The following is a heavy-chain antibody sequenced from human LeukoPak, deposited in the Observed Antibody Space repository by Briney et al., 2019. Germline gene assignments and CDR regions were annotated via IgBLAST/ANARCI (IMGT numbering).Heavy chain of an antibody. Sequence: GGSLRLSCAASGFTFSGSAMHWVRQASGKGREWVGRIRSKANSYATEYAASVKGRFTISRDDSKNTAYLQMNSLKTEDTAVYYCTRHSCSSTSCYDYWGQGTLVTVSS. V-gene: IGHV3-73*01. CDR1: GFTFSGSA. J-gene: IGHJ4*02. D-gene: IGHD2-2*01. CDR2: IRSKANSYAT. CDR3: TRHSCSSTSCYDY.